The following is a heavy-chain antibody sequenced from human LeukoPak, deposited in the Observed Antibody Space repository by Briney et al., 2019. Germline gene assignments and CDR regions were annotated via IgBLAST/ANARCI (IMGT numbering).Heavy chain of an antibody. CDR2: ISSSSSYI. J-gene: IGHJ6*03. CDR1: GFTFSSYS. CDR3: AGDLDVVPAAHYYMDV. D-gene: IGHD2-2*01. Sequence: PGGSLRLSCAASGFTFSSYSMNWVRQAPGKGLEWVSSISSSSSYIYYADSVKGRFTISRDNAKNSLYLQMNSLRAEDTAVYYCAGDLDVVPAAHYYMDVWGKGTTVTVSS. V-gene: IGHV3-21*01.